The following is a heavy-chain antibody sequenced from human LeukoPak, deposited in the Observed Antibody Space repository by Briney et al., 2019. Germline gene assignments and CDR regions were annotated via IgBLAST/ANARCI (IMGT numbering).Heavy chain of an antibody. CDR1: GFTFSNYA. Sequence: GESLRLSCAASGFTFSNYAMTWVRQAPGKGLEWVSSVSGSGRNTFYPDSVEGRFTISRDNSKDTLYLQMDSLRAEDTALYYCAREEHDYVWGSYRYYYYYGIDVWGQGTTVTVSS. CDR2: VSGSGRNT. J-gene: IGHJ6*02. D-gene: IGHD3-16*02. V-gene: IGHV3-23*01. CDR3: AREEHDYVWGSYRYYYYYGIDV.